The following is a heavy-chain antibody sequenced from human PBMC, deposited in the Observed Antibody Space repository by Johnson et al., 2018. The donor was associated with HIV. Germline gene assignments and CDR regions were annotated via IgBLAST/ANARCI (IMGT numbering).Heavy chain of an antibody. Sequence: EVQLVESGGGLVQPGGSLRLSCAASGFTFSSYAMHWVRQAPGKGLEYVSAISSNGGSTYYANSVKGRFTISRDNSKNTLYLQMGSLRAEDTAVYYCANLEYNSTDAFDIWGQGTLVTVSS. CDR3: ANLEYNSTDAFDI. V-gene: IGHV3-64*01. J-gene: IGHJ3*02. CDR1: GFTFSSYA. CDR2: ISSNGGST. D-gene: IGHD6-6*01.